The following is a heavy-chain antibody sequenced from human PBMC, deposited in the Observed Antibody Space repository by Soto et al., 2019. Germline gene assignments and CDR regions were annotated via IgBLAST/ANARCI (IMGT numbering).Heavy chain of an antibody. CDR3: AGDPYYYGSAV. D-gene: IGHD3-10*01. CDR1: GFTFSNPY. J-gene: IGHJ4*02. CDR2: ISGGGTTI. Sequence: GTLTLSCSASGFTFSNPYLCWVRQAPGKGLEWVSKISGGGTTIYYADSVKGRFTVSRDNAKNSLYLQMNSLRAEETAVYYCAGDPYYYGSAVWGQGTLVTVYS. V-gene: IGHV3-11*01.